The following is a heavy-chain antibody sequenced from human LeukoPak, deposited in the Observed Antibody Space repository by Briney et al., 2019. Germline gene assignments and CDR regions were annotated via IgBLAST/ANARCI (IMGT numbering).Heavy chain of an antibody. CDR3: ARHGQWLVVIDY. Sequence: PSETLSLTCTVSGGSISSSSNYWGWLRQPPGKGLEWIGSIYYSGSTYYNPSLKSRVTISVDTSKNQFSLKLSSVTAADTAVYYCARHGQWLVVIDYWGQGTLVTVSS. CDR2: IYYSGST. V-gene: IGHV4-39*01. J-gene: IGHJ4*02. CDR1: GGSISSSSNY. D-gene: IGHD6-19*01.